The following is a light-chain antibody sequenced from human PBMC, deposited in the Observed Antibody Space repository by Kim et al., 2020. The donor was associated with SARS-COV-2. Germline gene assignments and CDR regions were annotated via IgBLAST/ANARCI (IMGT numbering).Light chain of an antibody. CDR3: QQHNNWPRT. Sequence: EIVMTQSPATLSVSPGERATLSCRASQSVSSNLVWYQQKPGQAPRLLIYGASTRATGIPARFSGSGSGTEFTLTISSLQSEDFAVYYCQQHNNWPRTFGQGTKVDNK. J-gene: IGKJ1*01. CDR1: QSVSSN. CDR2: GAS. V-gene: IGKV3-15*01.